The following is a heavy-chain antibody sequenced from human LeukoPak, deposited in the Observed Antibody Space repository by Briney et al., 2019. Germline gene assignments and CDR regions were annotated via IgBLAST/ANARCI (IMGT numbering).Heavy chain of an antibody. V-gene: IGHV3-48*01. Sequence: GGSLRLSCAASGFTFSRYSMNCVRQAPGKGLEWVSYISSSSTTIHNADSVKGRITVSRDNAKNTLYLQMSSLRAEDTAVYYCAKGGSGTYHEIYFDYWGRGTLVTVSS. CDR3: AKGGSGTYHEIYFDY. J-gene: IGHJ4*02. CDR2: ISSSSTTI. CDR1: GFTFSRYS. D-gene: IGHD3-10*01.